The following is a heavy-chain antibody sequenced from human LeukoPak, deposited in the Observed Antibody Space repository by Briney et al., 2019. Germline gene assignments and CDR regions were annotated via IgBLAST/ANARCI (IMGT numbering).Heavy chain of an antibody. V-gene: IGHV3-23*01. CDR2: ISGSGGST. CDR3: ARQVGVCSRGNCYFDF. CDR1: GFTFSTYA. J-gene: IGHJ4*02. Sequence: GGSLRLSCAASGFTFSTYAMSWVRQAPGKGLKWVSAISGSGGSTYDADSVKGRFTISRDNSKNTLYLQMNSLRAEDTAVYYCARQVGVCSRGNCYFDFWGQGALVTVSS. D-gene: IGHD2-15*01.